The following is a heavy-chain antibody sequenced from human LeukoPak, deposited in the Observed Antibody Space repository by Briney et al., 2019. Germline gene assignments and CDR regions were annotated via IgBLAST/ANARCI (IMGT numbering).Heavy chain of an antibody. V-gene: IGHV6-1*01. Sequence: SQTLSLTFAISVDSVSSNSAAWIWIRQSPSRGLEWLGRTYYRSKWYNDYAVSVKSRITINPDTSKNQFSLQLNSVTPEDTAVYYCARAARSAKYFQHWGQGTLVTVSS. CDR1: VDSVSSNSAA. J-gene: IGHJ1*01. CDR2: TYYRSKWYN. CDR3: ARAARSAKYFQH.